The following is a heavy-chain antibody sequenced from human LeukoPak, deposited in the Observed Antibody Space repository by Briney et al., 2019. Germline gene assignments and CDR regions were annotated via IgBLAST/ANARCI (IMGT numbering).Heavy chain of an antibody. CDR1: GFTFSDYY. CDR2: ISSSGSTI. J-gene: IGHJ6*03. CDR3: ARDQVVYFHYYYYYMDV. V-gene: IGHV3-11*01. Sequence: GGSLRLSCAASGFTFSDYYMSWIRQAPGKGLEWVSYISSSGSTIYYADSVKGRFTISRDNAKNSLYLQMNSLRAEDTAVYYCARDQVVYFHYYYYYMDVWGKGTTVTIPS. D-gene: IGHD2-2*01.